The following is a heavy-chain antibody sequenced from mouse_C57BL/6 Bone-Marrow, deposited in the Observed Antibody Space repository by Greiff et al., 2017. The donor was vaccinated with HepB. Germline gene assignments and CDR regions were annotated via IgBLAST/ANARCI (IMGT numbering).Heavy chain of an antibody. Sequence: VQLQESGPGLVQPSQSLSITCTVSGFSFTSYGLHWVRQSPGKGLEWPGVVWSGGSTDYNAAFIFRVSVSEDKSKGQVFFKMNSLQADDTAIYCCARKELSFDYWGQGTTLTVSS. CDR3: ARKELSFDY. V-gene: IGHV2-2*01. D-gene: IGHD4-1*01. CDR1: GFSFTSYG. J-gene: IGHJ2*01. CDR2: VWSGGST.